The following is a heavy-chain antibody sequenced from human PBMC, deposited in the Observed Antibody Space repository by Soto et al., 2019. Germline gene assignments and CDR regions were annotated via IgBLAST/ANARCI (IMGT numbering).Heavy chain of an antibody. V-gene: IGHV1-8*01. CDR2: MNPNSGNT. CDR3: ARATQSYYDTSGYYSYVH. J-gene: IGHJ4*02. Sequence: GASVKVSCKASGYTFTSYDINWVRQATGQGLEWMGWMNPNSGNTGYAQKFQGRVTMTADKSTSTAYMELSSLRSEDTAFYFCARATQSYYDTSGYYSYVHWGQGAQVTVSS. D-gene: IGHD3-22*01. CDR1: GYTFTSYD.